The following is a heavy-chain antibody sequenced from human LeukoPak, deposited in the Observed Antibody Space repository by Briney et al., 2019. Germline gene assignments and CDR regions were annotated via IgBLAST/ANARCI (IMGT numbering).Heavy chain of an antibody. CDR3: ARDRSGSYFWFDP. J-gene: IGHJ5*02. CDR1: GYTFTSYD. Sequence: GASVKVSCKASGYTFTSYDINWVRQATGRGLEWMGWVNPNSGNTGYAQKFQGRVTMTRNTSISTAYMELSSLRSEDTAVYYCARDRSGSYFWFDPWGQGTLVTVSS. CDR2: VNPNSGNT. V-gene: IGHV1-8*01. D-gene: IGHD1-26*01.